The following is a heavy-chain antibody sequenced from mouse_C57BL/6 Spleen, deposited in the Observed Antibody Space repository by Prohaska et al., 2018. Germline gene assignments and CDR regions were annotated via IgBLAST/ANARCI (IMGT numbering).Heavy chain of an antibody. V-gene: IGHV1-26*01. D-gene: IGHD2-3*01. J-gene: IGHJ3*01. Sequence: VKISCKASGYTFTDYYMNWVKQSHGKSLEWIGDINPNNGGTSYNQKFKGKATLTVDKSSSTAYMELRSLTSEDSAVYYCARSHPLIYDGYYVFAYWGQGTLVTVSA. CDR1: GYTFTDYY. CDR3: ARSHPLIYDGYYVFAY. CDR2: INPNNGGT.